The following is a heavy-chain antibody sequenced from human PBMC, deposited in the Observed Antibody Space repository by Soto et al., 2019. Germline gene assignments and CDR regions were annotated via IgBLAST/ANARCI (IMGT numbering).Heavy chain of an antibody. CDR3: ARGGYSSTWSNLLDRSGLDV. V-gene: IGHV1-69*06. CDR2: IVPLFRTT. D-gene: IGHD6-13*01. CDR1: GGTFSSYA. Sequence: QVQLVQSGAEAKKPGSSVKVSCKTSGGTFSSYAISWVRQAPGQGLEWMGGIVPLFRTTNYAQKFQGRVTITPDTSTYTVHMALSGLRSGDSAVYYCARGGYSSTWSNLLDRSGLDVWGQGTTVTVSS. J-gene: IGHJ6*02.